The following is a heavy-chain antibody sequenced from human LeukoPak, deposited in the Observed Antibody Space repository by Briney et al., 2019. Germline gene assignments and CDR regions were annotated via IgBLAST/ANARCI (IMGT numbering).Heavy chain of an antibody. V-gene: IGHV3-49*04. D-gene: IGHD5-18*01. CDR3: NRGPIQLWLYYGMDV. Sequence: GGSLRLSCTASGFTLGDHAIRGVREAPRKGGEWVGFIRSKAYRGTTEYAACVNGTFTISRDDSKGIAYLQMNSLKTEDTAVYYCNRGPIQLWLYYGMDVWGQGTTVIVSS. J-gene: IGHJ6*02. CDR2: IRSKAYRGTT. CDR1: GFTLGDHA.